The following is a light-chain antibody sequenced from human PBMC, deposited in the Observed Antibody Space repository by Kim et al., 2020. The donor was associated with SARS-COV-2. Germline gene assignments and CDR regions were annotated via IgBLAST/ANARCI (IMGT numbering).Light chain of an antibody. V-gene: IGLV3-21*01. Sequence: AQGQTARITCGGNNIGGHSVHWYQQKPGQAPVLVIYYDSDRPSGIPERFSGSKAATTATLTISRVEAGDEADYYCQVWDTDTDDYVFGTGTRSPS. CDR2: YDS. CDR1: NIGGHS. J-gene: IGLJ1*01. CDR3: QVWDTDTDDYV.